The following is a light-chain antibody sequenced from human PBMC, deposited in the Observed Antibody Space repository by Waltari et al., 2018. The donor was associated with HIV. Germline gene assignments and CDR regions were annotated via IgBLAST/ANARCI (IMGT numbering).Light chain of an antibody. CDR1: ALPKPY. CDR3: PSTGRSGSWV. V-gene: IGLV3-25*03. Sequence: SYELTQPPSVSVSPGPTARINCPGDALPKPYAYWYQQKPGQAPVLVIYKDTERPLGVPWRISGSSSGKTVKLNISGGQAGDEAGYYLPSTGRSGSWVFGGGTKVTVL. CDR2: KDT. J-gene: IGLJ3*02.